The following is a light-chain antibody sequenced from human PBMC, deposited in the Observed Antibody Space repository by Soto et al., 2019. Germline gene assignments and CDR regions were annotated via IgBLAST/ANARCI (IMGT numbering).Light chain of an antibody. CDR3: QQYNDWPFT. CDR2: GAS. J-gene: IGKJ4*01. V-gene: IGKV3-20*01. Sequence: EIVLTQAPGILSLSPGERATLSCRASQSLNSNYLAWFQQKPGQAPRLLIYGASSRATGFPDRFSGSGSGAEFTLTISSLQSEDFAVYYCQQYNDWPFTFGGGTKVDIK. CDR1: QSLNSNY.